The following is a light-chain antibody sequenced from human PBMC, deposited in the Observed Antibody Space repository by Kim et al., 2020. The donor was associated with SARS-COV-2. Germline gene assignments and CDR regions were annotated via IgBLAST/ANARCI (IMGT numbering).Light chain of an antibody. CDR2: YTS. V-gene: IGKV6-21*01. CDR1: QSTGTS. J-gene: IGKJ4*01. CDR3: HHSSSFLLT. Sequence: EIVLTQSPDFLSVTPKEKVTITCRASQSTGTSLHWYQQKPDQSPKLLIKYTSQSFSGVPSRFSGGGSGTDFTLTINSLEAEDAATYYCHHSSSFLLTLGGGTKVDIK.